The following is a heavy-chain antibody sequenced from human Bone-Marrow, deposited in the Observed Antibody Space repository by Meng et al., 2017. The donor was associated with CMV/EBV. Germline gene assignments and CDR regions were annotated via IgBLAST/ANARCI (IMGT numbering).Heavy chain of an antibody. J-gene: IGHJ6*02. V-gene: IGHV3-9*01. CDR1: GFMFDEHA. D-gene: IGHD5-12*01. CDR2: ISWNGGYV. Sequence: GGSLRLSCAASGFMFDEHAMHWVRQAPGKGLEWVSGISWNGGYVGYADSVKGRFTISRDSAKNSLYLQMNSLRPEDTGLYYCAKDVISGYNRYYYGMDVWDQGTTVTVSS. CDR3: AKDVISGYNRYYYGMDV.